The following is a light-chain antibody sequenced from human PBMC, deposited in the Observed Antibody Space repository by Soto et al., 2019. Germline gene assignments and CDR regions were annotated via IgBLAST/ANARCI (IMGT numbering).Light chain of an antibody. CDR1: ESIARH. CDR3: QQTYSTLSIT. J-gene: IGKJ5*01. V-gene: IGKV1-39*01. CDR2: AAS. Sequence: DIQMTQSPSSLSASVGDRVTITCRASESIARHLNCYQQKPGKAPKLLIYAASSLQNGVPSRFRGGGSGTDFTLTISNLQPEDFATYYCQQTYSTLSITFGQGTLLQIK.